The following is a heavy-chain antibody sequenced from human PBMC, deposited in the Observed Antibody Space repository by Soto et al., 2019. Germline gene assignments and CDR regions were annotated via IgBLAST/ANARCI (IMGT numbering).Heavy chain of an antibody. D-gene: IGHD3-10*01. V-gene: IGHV3-30*04. CDR3: ARDVGLGDLSPRRYYYNVMDV. CDR2: ISKDGGSE. J-gene: IGHJ6*02. Sequence: HPGGSLRLSCASSGFTLGSYSLHWVRQPPGKGLEWVAVISKDGGSEHYADSVRGRFTISRDHSKSTLYLEMNSLRTEDTAVYFCARDVGLGDLSPRRYYYNVMDVWGRGTTVTVS. CDR1: GFTLGSYS.